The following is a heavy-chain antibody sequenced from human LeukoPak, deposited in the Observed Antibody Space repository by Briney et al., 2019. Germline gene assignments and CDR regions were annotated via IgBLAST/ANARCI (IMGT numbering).Heavy chain of an antibody. Sequence: ASVKVSCKASGYTFTGYYMHWVRQAPGQGLEWMGRINPNNGATNYAQKLQGRVTITGDTSISTAYMELSSLRSDDTAVYYCTRESGSYHGNDYWGQGTLVTVSS. CDR3: TRESGSYHGNDY. V-gene: IGHV1-2*06. CDR1: GYTFTGYY. CDR2: INPNNGAT. J-gene: IGHJ4*02. D-gene: IGHD1-26*01.